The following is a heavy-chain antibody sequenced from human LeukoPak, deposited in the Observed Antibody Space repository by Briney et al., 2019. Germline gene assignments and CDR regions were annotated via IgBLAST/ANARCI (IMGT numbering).Heavy chain of an antibody. CDR3: ARDREDDMVATYSDAFDI. J-gene: IGHJ3*02. CDR1: GYTFTSYY. CDR2: INPSGGST. V-gene: IGHV1-46*01. D-gene: IGHD5-12*01. Sequence: GASVKVSCKASGYTFTSYYMHWVRQAPGQGLEWMGIINPSGGSTSYAQKFQGRVTMTRDTSTSTVYMELSSLRSEDTAVYYCARDREDDMVATYSDAFDIWGQGTMVTVSS.